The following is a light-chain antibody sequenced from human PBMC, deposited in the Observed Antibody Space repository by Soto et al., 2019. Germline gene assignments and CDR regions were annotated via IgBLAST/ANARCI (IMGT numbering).Light chain of an antibody. CDR3: LSFDSSLSVI. Sequence: QSVLTQPTSVCGAPGQRGTISCTGSSSKIGAGYDVHWYQPLPGRAPKLLIYGNTNRPSGVPDRFSGSKSGTSSSLAITGLQAEDEADYYCLSFDSSLSVIFGGGTKVTVL. CDR1: SSKIGAGYD. J-gene: IGLJ2*01. CDR2: GNT. V-gene: IGLV1-40*01.